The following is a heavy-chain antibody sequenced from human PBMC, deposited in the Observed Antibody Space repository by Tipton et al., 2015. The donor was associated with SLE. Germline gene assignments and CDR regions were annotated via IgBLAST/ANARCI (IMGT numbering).Heavy chain of an antibody. CDR1: GLTFSDYY. CDR2: ISSVGSAM. CDR3: ARVGRGYRGYDHLDS. V-gene: IGHV3-11*01. J-gene: IGHJ4*02. Sequence: SLRLSCAASGLTFSDYYMSWIRQTPGRGLEWVSYISSVGSAMFYADSVKGRFTISRDNAKKSLYLQMSSLRAEDTAVYYCARVGRGYRGYDHLDSWGQGTLVTVSS. D-gene: IGHD5-12*01.